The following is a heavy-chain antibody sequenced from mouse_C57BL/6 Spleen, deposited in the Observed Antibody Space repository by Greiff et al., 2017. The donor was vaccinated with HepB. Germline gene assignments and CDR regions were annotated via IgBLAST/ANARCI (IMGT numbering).Heavy chain of an antibody. CDR2: ISYDGSN. J-gene: IGHJ2*01. CDR1: GYSITSGYY. D-gene: IGHD1-1*01. CDR3: ARGGTTVVADYFDY. V-gene: IGHV3-6*01. Sequence: EVKLVESGPGLVKPSQSLSLTCSVTGYSITSGYYWNWIRQFPGNKLEWMGYISYDGSNNYNPSLKNRISITRDTSKNQFFLKLNSVTTEDTATYYCARGGTTVVADYFDYWGQGTTLTVSS.